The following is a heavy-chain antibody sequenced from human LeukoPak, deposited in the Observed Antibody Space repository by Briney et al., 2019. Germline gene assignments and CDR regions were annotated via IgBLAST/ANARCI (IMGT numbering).Heavy chain of an antibody. D-gene: IGHD1-1*01. CDR2: INHRGDT. CDR3: ARGPTISETGYFDY. J-gene: IGHJ4*03. V-gene: IGHV4-34*01. CDR1: GGSFSTYY. Sequence: KPSETLSLTCAVYGGSFSTYYWCWIRQSPGKGLEWIAGINHRGDTNYNPSVKSRVTISVDTSKNQFSLKVRSLTAADTAVYYCARGPTISETGYFDYWGQGTLVTVSS.